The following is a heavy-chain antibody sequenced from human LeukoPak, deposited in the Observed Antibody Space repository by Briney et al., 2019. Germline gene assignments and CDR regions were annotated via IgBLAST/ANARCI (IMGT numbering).Heavy chain of an antibody. CDR3: ALAPNSNWFDF. CDR1: GDSISSFY. J-gene: IGHJ5*01. V-gene: IGHV4-59*08. Sequence: SETLSLTCSVSGDSISSFYWNWIRQPPGKRLEWIGDIDYSGSSNYNPSLESRVTISIDTSRKQFFLKLDSVTAADTAVYYCALAPNSNWFDFWGQGTLVTVSS. D-gene: IGHD2-8*01. CDR2: IDYSGSS.